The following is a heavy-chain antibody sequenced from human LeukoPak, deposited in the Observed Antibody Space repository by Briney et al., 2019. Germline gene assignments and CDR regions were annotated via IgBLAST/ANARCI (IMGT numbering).Heavy chain of an antibody. J-gene: IGHJ5*02. CDR3: ARGLSYSTRNWFDP. CDR1: GGSISSYY. CDR2: IYYSGST. D-gene: IGHD6-13*01. V-gene: IGHV4-59*08. Sequence: PSETLSLTCTVSGGSISSYYWSWIRQPPGKGLEWIGYIYYSGSTNYNPSLKSRVTISADTSKNQFSLKLSSVTAADTAVYYCARGLSYSTRNWFDPWGQGTLVTVSS.